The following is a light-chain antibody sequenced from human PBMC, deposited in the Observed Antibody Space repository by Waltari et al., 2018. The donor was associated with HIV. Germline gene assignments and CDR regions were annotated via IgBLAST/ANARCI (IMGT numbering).Light chain of an antibody. Sequence: QSALTQSPSASGSPGQSVTISCTGISSDPAVYNYVSWYQQHPGKAPKLIIYEVNKRPSGVPDRFSGSKSGNTASLTVSGLQAEDEAEYYCNSYGGNINFTFGGGTKLTVL. CDR2: EVN. CDR3: NSYGGNINFT. J-gene: IGLJ2*01. CDR1: SSDPAVYNY. V-gene: IGLV2-8*01.